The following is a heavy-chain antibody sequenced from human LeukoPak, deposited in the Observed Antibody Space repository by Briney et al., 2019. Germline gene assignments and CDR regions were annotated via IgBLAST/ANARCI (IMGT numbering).Heavy chain of an antibody. CDR3: AKGLTYNYDSSGYFLPD. Sequence: PGGSLRLSCAASGFTFSTNWMHLVRQAPGKGLVWVSRIYSDGSSTSYADSVEGRFTISRDNAKNTLYLQMNSLRAEDTAVYYCAKGLTYNYDSSGYFLPDWGQGTLVTVSS. CDR1: GFTFSTNW. D-gene: IGHD3-22*01. CDR2: IYSDGSST. J-gene: IGHJ4*02. V-gene: IGHV3-74*01.